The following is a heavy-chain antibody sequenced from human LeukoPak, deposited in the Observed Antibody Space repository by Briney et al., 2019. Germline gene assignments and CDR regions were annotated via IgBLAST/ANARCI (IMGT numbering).Heavy chain of an antibody. CDR3: ARVGESTGLYYYYYMDV. CDR2: IYYSGST. V-gene: IGHV4-59*01. Sequence: SETLSLTCTVSGGSISSYYWSWIRQPPGKGLEWIGYIYYSGSTNYNPSLKSRVTISVDTSKNQFSLKLSSVTAADTAVYYCARVGESTGLYYYYYMDVWGKGTTVTISS. CDR1: GGSISSYY. D-gene: IGHD3-10*01. J-gene: IGHJ6*03.